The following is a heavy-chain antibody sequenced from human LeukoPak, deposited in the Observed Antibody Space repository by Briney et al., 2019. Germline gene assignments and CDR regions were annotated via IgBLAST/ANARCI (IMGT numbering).Heavy chain of an antibody. CDR1: GYTFTGYY. D-gene: IGHD3-10*01. Sequence: ASVKDSCKASGYTFTGYYMHWVRQAPGQGLEWMGWINPNSGGTNYAQKFQGWVTMTRDTSISTAYMELSRLRSDDTAVYYCARDLWGTMGPINWFDPWGQGTLVTVSS. V-gene: IGHV1-2*04. CDR3: ARDLWGTMGPINWFDP. J-gene: IGHJ5*02. CDR2: INPNSGGT.